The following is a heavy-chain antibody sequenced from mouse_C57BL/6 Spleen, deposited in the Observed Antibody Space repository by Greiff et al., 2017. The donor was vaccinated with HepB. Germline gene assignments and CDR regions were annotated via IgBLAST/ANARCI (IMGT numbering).Heavy chain of an antibody. CDR3: TRNYGNYEDYFDY. D-gene: IGHD2-1*01. CDR2: ISSGGDYI. CDR1: GFTFSSYA. V-gene: IGHV5-9-1*02. Sequence: VMLVESGEGLVKPGGSLKLSCAASGFTFSSYAMSWVRQTPEKRLEWVAYISSGGDYIYYADTVKGRFTISRDNARNTLYLQMSSLKSEDTAMYYCTRNYGNYEDYFDYWGQGTTLTVSS. J-gene: IGHJ2*01.